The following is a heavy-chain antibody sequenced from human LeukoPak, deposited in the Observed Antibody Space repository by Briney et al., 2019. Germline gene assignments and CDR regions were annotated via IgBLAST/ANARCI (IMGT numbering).Heavy chain of an antibody. V-gene: IGHV3-7*03. J-gene: IGHJ6*02. CDR1: GFLFSNYW. CDR2: VNRDGSET. Sequence: GGSLRLSCAASGFLFSNYWMTWVRQVPGRGPEWVANVNRDGSETYYLDSVEGRFTISKDNAKNSLYLQMNSLRAEDTALYHCARNNGMDVWGQGTTVIVSS. CDR3: ARNNGMDV.